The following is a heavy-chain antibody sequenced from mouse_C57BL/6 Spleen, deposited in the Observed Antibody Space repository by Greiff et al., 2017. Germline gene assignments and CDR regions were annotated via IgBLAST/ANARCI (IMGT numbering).Heavy chain of an antibody. Sequence: QVHVKQPGAELVRPGSSVKLSCKASGYTFTSYWMHWVKQRPIQGLEWIGNIDPSDSETHYNQKFKDKATLTVDKSSSTAYMQLSSLTSEDSAVYYCATTVVPYYYAMDYWGQGTSVTVSS. J-gene: IGHJ4*01. CDR1: GYTFTSYW. CDR3: ATTVVPYYYAMDY. CDR2: IDPSDSET. V-gene: IGHV1-52*01. D-gene: IGHD1-1*01.